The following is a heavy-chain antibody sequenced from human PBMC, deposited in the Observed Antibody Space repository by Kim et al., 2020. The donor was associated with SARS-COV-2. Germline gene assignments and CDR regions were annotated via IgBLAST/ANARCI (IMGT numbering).Heavy chain of an antibody. J-gene: IGHJ4*02. CDR2: INPNSGGT. CDR1: GYTFTGYY. D-gene: IGHD3-22*01. CDR3: AREGRYYYDSSGYYNY. V-gene: IGHV1-2*02. Sequence: ASVKVSCKASGYTFTGYYMHWVRQAPGQGLEWMGWINPNSGGTNYAQKFQGRVTMTRDTSISTAYMELSRLRSDDTAVYYCAREGRYYYDSSGYYNYWGQGTLVTVSS.